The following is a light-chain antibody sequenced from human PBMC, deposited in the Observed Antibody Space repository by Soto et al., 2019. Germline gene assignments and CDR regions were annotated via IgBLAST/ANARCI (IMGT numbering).Light chain of an antibody. J-gene: IGKJ4*01. V-gene: IGKV3-20*01. CDR2: GAS. CDR3: HQYGSTPLT. Sequence: EIGLTQSPRTLSLSPGERATLSCRASQSVSSSYLAWYQQKPGQAPSLLIYGASSRATGIPDRFSGRGSGTDCTRTISRLESEDLAVYYCHQYGSTPLTFGGGTKVEIK. CDR1: QSVSSSY.